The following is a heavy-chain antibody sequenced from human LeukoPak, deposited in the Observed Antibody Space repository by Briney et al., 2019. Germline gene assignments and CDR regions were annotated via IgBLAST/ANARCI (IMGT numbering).Heavy chain of an antibody. CDR2: IKADGTVK. V-gene: IGHV3-7*02. Sequence: PGGSLRLSCAASGFTFSRYWMSWVRQAPGKGLEWVANIKADGTVKYYVESVKDRFAISRDNAKNSLYLQMNSLRAEDTAVYYCATSITMFDYWGQGTLVTVSS. CDR3: ATSITMFDY. D-gene: IGHD3-10*01. J-gene: IGHJ4*02. CDR1: GFTFSRYW.